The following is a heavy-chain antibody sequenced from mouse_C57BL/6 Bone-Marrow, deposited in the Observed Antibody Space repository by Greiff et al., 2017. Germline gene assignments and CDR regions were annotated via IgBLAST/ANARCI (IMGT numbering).Heavy chain of an antibody. V-gene: IGHV1-81*01. Sequence: VQGVESGAELARPGASVKLSCKASGYTFTSYGISWVKQRTGQGLEWIGEIHPRSGNTYYNEKFKGKATLTADKSSSTAYMELRSLTSEDSAVYFCASRGFAYWGQGTLVTVSA. CDR3: ASRGFAY. CDR2: IHPRSGNT. CDR1: GYTFTSYG. J-gene: IGHJ3*01.